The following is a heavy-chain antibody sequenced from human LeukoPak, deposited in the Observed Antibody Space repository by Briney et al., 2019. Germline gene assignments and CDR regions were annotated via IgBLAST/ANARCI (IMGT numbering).Heavy chain of an antibody. Sequence: SETLSLTCTVSGGFIDRGDYYWSWVRQPPGEGLEWIGYIYYTGNTYFSPSLKSRVSMSIDTSTNQFSLHLTSVTAADTAIYYCVRDCNGGSCYLSGGQFYFYGMDVWGPGTTVIVSS. CDR3: VRDCNGGSCYLSGGQFYFYGMDV. D-gene: IGHD2-15*01. J-gene: IGHJ6*02. V-gene: IGHV4-30-4*01. CDR1: GGFIDRGDYY. CDR2: IYYTGNT.